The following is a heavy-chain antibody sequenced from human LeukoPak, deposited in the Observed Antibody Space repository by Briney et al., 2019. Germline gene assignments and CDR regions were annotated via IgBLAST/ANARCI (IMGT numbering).Heavy chain of an antibody. CDR1: GYIFTNYW. CDR2: IYPGNSDT. CDR3: ARRGNENYQVYFDY. D-gene: IGHD1-7*01. Sequence: GEPLKISCKGSGYIFTNYWIGWVRQMPGKGLEWMGIIYPGNSDTRYSPSFQGQVTISADKSISTAYLQWSGLKASDTAMYYCARRGNENYQVYFDYWGQGTLVTVSS. J-gene: IGHJ4*02. V-gene: IGHV5-51*01.